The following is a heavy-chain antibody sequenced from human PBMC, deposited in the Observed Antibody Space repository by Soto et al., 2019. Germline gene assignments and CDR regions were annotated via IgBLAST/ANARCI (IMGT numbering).Heavy chain of an antibody. CDR2: INPSGGST. D-gene: IGHD6-13*01. V-gene: IGHV1-46*01. CDR1: GYTFTSYY. Sequence: GASVKVSCKASGYTFTSYYMHWVRQAPGQGLEWMGIINPSGGSTSYAQKFQGRVTMTRDTSTSTAYMELSSLRSEDTAVYYCASLIRIAAAGDYWGQGTLVTVSS. J-gene: IGHJ4*02. CDR3: ASLIRIAAAGDY.